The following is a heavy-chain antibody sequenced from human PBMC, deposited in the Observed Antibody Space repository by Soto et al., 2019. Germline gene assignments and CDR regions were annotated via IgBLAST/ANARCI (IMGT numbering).Heavy chain of an antibody. V-gene: IGHV4-59*11. CDR3: ARTNAFDI. CDR1: GGSISIHY. Sequence: SETLSLTCTVSGGSISIHYWSWIRQPPGRGLEWIGFISYSGSPNYNPSLKSRVTISEDTAKNQFSLKLKSMTAADTAVYYCARTNAFDIWGQGTMLTVSS. CDR2: ISYSGSP. J-gene: IGHJ3*02.